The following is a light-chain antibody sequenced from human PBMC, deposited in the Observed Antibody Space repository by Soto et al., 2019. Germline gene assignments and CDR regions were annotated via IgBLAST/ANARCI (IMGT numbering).Light chain of an antibody. V-gene: IGKV3-15*01. Sequence: EIVMTQSPATLSVSRGERATLSCRASQSVSSNLAWYQQKPGQAPRLLIYGASTRATGIPARFSGSGSGTEFTLTIRSLQSEDFAVYYCKQYNNWWTCGQGTKVDIK. CDR1: QSVSSN. CDR2: GAS. J-gene: IGKJ1*01. CDR3: KQYNNWWT.